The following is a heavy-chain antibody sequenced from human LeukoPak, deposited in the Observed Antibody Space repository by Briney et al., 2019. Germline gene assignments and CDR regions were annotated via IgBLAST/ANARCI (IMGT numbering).Heavy chain of an antibody. CDR3: AKKRPHARGWFFDY. V-gene: IGHV3-23*01. CDR1: GFTFSSYA. Sequence: GGSLRHSCAASGFTFSSYAMSWVRQAPGKGLEGVSAISGSGGSTYYAASVKGRFTISRDNSQNTLYLQMNSLRAEDTVVYYCAKKRPHARGWFFDYWGQGTLVTVSS. CDR2: ISGSGGST. D-gene: IGHD6-19*01. J-gene: IGHJ4*02.